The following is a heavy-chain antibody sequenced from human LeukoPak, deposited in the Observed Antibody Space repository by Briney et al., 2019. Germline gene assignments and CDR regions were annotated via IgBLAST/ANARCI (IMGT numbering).Heavy chain of an antibody. CDR2: INSDGRST. CDR3: ARGADSGYSSDN. D-gene: IGHD3-9*01. V-gene: IGHV3-74*01. CDR1: GFTFSNYW. J-gene: IGHJ4*02. Sequence: PGGSLRLSCAASGFTFSNYWMHWVRQAPGKGLVWVSRINSDGRSTNYADSVKGRFTISRDNAKNTLYLQMNSLRAEDTAVYYCARGADSGYSSDNWGQGTLVSVSP.